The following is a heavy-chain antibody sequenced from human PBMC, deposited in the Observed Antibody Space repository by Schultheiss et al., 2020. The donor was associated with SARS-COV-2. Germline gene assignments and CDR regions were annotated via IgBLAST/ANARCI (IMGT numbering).Heavy chain of an antibody. Sequence: ASVKVSCKASGYTFTSYGISWVRQAPGQGLEWMGWISAYNGNTNYAQKLQGRVTMTTDTSTSTAYMELRSLRSEDTAVYYCARGYCTNGVCYILGMDVWGQGTTVTVSS. V-gene: IGHV1-18*04. CDR2: ISAYNGNT. D-gene: IGHD2-8*01. J-gene: IGHJ6*02. CDR3: ARGYCTNGVCYILGMDV. CDR1: GYTFTSYG.